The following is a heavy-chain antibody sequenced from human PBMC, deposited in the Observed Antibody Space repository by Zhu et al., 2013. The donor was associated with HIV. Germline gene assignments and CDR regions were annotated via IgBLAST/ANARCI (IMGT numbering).Heavy chain of an antibody. CDR3: ARGKRFWSGYGGMVNYYYGMDV. J-gene: IGHJ6*02. Sequence: QVQLVQSGAEVKKPGSSVKVSCKASGGTFSSYAISWVRQAPGQGLEWMGGIIPIFGTANYAQKFQGRVTITADKSTSTAYMELSSLRSEDTAVYYCARGKRFWSGYGGMVNYYYGMDVWGQGTTVTVSS. CDR2: IIPIFGTA. CDR1: GGTFSSYA. D-gene: IGHD3-3*01. V-gene: IGHV1-69*06.